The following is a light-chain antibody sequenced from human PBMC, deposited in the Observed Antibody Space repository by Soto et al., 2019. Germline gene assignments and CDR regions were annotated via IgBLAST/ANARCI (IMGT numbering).Light chain of an antibody. Sequence: QSVLTQPPSVSGAPGQRVTISCTGSSSNIGAGYDVHWYHHLPGTAPKLLIYGNTNRPSGISDRFSASKSGSSASLAITGLQAEDEADYYCQPYDSSLRAWVFGGGTKVTVL. J-gene: IGLJ3*02. CDR2: GNT. CDR1: SSNIGAGYD. V-gene: IGLV1-40*01. CDR3: QPYDSSLRAWV.